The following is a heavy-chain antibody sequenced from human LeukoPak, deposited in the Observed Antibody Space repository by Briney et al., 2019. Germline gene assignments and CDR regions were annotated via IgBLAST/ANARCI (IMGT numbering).Heavy chain of an antibody. D-gene: IGHD2-15*01. CDR3: ARHGYCSGGSCYWDY. CDR1: GGSISPYY. CDR2: IYYSGST. Sequence: PLETLSLTCIVSGGSISPYYWSWIRQPPGSGLEWIAYIYYSGSTSYNPSLKSRVAISVDTSNNEVSLKLSSVTAADTAVYYCARHGYCSGGSCYWDYWGQGTLVTVSS. J-gene: IGHJ4*02. V-gene: IGHV4-59*08.